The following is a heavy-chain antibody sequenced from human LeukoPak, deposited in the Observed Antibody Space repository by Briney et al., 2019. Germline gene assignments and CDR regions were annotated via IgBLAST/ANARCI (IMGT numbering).Heavy chain of an antibody. CDR3: ASGLVVPADYYGMDV. Sequence: GGSLRLSCAASGFTFSSYWMHWVRQAPGKGLVWVSRINSDGSSTSYADSVKGRFTISRDNAKNTLYLQMNSLRAEDTAVYYCASGLVVPADYYGMDVWGQGTTVTVSS. V-gene: IGHV3-74*01. CDR2: INSDGSST. CDR1: GFTFSSYW. D-gene: IGHD2-2*01. J-gene: IGHJ6*02.